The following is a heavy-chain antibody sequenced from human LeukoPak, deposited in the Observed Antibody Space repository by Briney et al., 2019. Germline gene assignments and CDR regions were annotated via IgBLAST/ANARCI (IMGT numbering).Heavy chain of an antibody. CDR2: INAGNGNT. Sequence: ASVTVSCTASGGTFSSYAISWVRQAPGQRLEWMGWINAGNGNTKYSQKFQGRVTITRDTSASTAYMELSSLRSEDTAVYYCARDEGDFWGQGTLVTVSS. CDR1: GGTFSSYA. V-gene: IGHV1-3*01. J-gene: IGHJ4*02. CDR3: ARDEGDF.